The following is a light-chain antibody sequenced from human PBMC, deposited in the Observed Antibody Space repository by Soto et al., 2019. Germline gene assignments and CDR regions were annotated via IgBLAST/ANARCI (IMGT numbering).Light chain of an antibody. V-gene: IGKV1-5*03. J-gene: IGKJ1*01. CDR2: KAS. Sequence: DIQMTQSPSTLSASVGDRVTITCRASQSISSWLAWYQQKPGKAPKLLIYKASTLQSGVPSRFSGCGSGTEFTLAIRRLQPVASSTYSCQQYNDNWTFGQGTKVE. CDR1: QSISSW. CDR3: QQYNDNWT.